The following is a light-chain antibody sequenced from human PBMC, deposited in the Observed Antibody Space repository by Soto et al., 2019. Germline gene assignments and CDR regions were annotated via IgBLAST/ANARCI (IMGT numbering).Light chain of an antibody. Sequence: EIVLTQSPGPLALSPGERATLSCRASQSVSGTYLAWYQQRPGQAPRLLIYGASSRATGIPDRFSGSGSGTDFALPISRLEPEDFVVYYCQQYGAPQLTFGGGTKVEIK. CDR2: GAS. V-gene: IGKV3-20*01. CDR1: QSVSGTY. CDR3: QQYGAPQLT. J-gene: IGKJ4*01.